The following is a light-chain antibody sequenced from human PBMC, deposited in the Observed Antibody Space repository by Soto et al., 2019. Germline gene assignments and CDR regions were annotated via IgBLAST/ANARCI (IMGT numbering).Light chain of an antibody. CDR2: AAT. Sequence: DIQMTQSPSSLSASVGDSVSISCRASHSISTYLNWYQEKRGKAPKLLIYAATSLQRGVPSRFRGSGSGTDFTLTISSLQPEDFATYYCQQSHSAPLTFGGGTKVEIK. CDR3: QQSHSAPLT. CDR1: HSISTY. J-gene: IGKJ4*01. V-gene: IGKV1-39*01.